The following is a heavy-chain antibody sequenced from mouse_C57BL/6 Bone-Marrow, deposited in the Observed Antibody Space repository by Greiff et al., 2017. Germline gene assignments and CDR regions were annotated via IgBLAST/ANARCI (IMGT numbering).Heavy chain of an antibody. CDR3: ARDDGYYVLGYFDV. CDR1: GFTFSSYA. D-gene: IGHD2-3*01. CDR2: ISDGGSYT. Sequence: EVKVIESGGGLVKPGGSLKLSCAASGFTFSSYAMSWVRQTPEKRLEWVATISDGGSYTYYPDNVKGRFTISRDNAKNNLYLQMSHLKSEDTAMYYCARDDGYYVLGYFDVWGTGTTVTVSS. J-gene: IGHJ1*03. V-gene: IGHV5-4*01.